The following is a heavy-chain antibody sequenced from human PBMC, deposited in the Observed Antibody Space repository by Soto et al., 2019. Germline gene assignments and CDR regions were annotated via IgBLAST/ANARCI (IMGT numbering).Heavy chain of an antibody. CDR3: ARVGGQWLQNYYYYYCMDV. CDR2: INPNSGGT. CDR1: GYTFTGYY. Sequence: ASVKVSCKASGYTFTGYYMHWVRQAPGQGLEWMGWINPNSGGTNYAQKFQGWVTMTRDTSISTAYMELSRLRSDDTAVYYCARVGGQWLQNYYYYYCMDVWGQGTTVTVSS. V-gene: IGHV1-2*04. D-gene: IGHD6-19*01. J-gene: IGHJ6*02.